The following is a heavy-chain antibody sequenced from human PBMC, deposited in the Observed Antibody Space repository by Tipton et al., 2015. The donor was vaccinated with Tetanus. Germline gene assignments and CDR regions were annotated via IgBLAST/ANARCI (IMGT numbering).Heavy chain of an antibody. CDR1: GFTFTNYG. V-gene: IGHV3-30*18. J-gene: IGHJ4*02. Sequence: SLRLSCAASGFTFTNYGIHWVRQAPGKGLEWVAVISNDGSVKYYADSVEGRFTISRDNSRNTLYLQMNSLRAEDTAVYYCVQSVNAKGTDSWGPGPLVTVSS. CDR2: ISNDGSVK. CDR3: VQSVNAKGTDS. D-gene: IGHD1-1*01.